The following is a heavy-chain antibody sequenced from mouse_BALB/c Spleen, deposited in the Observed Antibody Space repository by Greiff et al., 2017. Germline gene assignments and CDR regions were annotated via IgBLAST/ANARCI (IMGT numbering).Heavy chain of an antibody. V-gene: IGHV1-69*02. CDR3: ARIGTTRAWCAY. D-gene: IGHD2-14*01. Sequence: VQLQQPGAELVKPGASVKLSCKASGYTFTSYWMHWVKQRPGQGLEWIGEIDPSDSYTNYNQKFKGKATLTVDKSSSTAYMQLSSLTSEDSAVYYCARIGTTRAWCAYWGQGTLVTVSA. CDR2: IDPSDSYT. J-gene: IGHJ3*01. CDR1: GYTFTSYW.